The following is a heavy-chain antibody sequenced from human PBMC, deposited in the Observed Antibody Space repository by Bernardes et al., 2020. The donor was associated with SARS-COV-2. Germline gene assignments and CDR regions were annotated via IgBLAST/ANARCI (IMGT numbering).Heavy chain of an antibody. J-gene: IGHJ5*02. CDR2: FDPEDGET. CDR3: ATGSPVAGTAGAWFDP. D-gene: IGHD6-19*01. CDR1: GYTLTELS. Sequence: ASVKVSCKVSGYTLTELSMHWVRQAPGKGLEWMGGFDPEDGETIYAQKFQGRVTMTEDTSTDTAYMELSSLRSEDTAVYYCATGSPVAGTAGAWFDPWGQGTLVTVSS. V-gene: IGHV1-24*01.